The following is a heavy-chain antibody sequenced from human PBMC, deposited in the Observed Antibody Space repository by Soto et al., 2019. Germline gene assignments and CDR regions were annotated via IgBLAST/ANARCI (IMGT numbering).Heavy chain of an antibody. CDR1: GGSISSGRNF. CDR3: ARYRRFTPVDWSCYSNTWFDP. CDR2: IFSSGSS. Sequence: QMQLQASGPGLVKPSETLSLTCAVSGGSISSGRNFWGWIRQPPGKGLEWIGSIFSSGSSYYNPSLQSRVTISLDTSKNHFSLRVNSVTAADTAVYYLARYRRFTPVDWSCYSNTWFDPWGQGIRVTVSS. J-gene: IGHJ5*01. V-gene: IGHV4-39*02. D-gene: IGHD3-3*01.